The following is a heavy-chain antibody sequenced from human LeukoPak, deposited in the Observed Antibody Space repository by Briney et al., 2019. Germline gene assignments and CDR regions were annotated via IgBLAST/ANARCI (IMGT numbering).Heavy chain of an antibody. CDR2: ISDSGGST. Sequence: GAFLRFSCADPGFSFSRNAMSWVRKAPGKRLEWVSAISDSGGSTCYADSVKGRFTISRDNSRNTLYLQMNTLRAEDTAVYYCAKCRGSSWSDYFDYWGQGTLVTVSS. CDR1: GFSFSRNA. V-gene: IGHV3-23*01. D-gene: IGHD6-13*01. J-gene: IGHJ4*02. CDR3: AKCRGSSWSDYFDY.